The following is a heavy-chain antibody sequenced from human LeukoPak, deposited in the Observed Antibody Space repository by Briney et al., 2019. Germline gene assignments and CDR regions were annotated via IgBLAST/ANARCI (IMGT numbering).Heavy chain of an antibody. V-gene: IGHV1-69*13. D-gene: IGHD5-12*01. J-gene: IGHJ4*02. CDR2: IIPIFGTA. CDR1: GGTFSSYA. CDR3: ARDGPIVASIRPSFDY. Sequence: SVKVSCKASGGTFSSYAISWVRQAPGQGLEWMGGIIPIFGTANYAQKFQGRVTITADESTSTAYMELSSLRSEDTAVYYCARDGPIVASIRPSFDYWGQGTQVTVSS.